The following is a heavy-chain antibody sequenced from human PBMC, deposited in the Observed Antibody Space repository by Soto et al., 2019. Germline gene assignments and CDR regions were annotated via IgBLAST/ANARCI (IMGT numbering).Heavy chain of an antibody. CDR3: AKTPDSTNGVYKPTDWYFDL. J-gene: IGHJ2*01. CDR2: ISGSGGST. Sequence: GGSLRLSCAASGFTFSSYAMSWVRQAPGKGLEWVSAISGSGGSTYYADSVKGRFTISRDNSKNTLYLQMNSLRAEDTAVYYCAKTPDSTNGVYKPTDWYFDLWGRGTLVTVSS. V-gene: IGHV3-23*01. CDR1: GFTFSSYA. D-gene: IGHD2-8*01.